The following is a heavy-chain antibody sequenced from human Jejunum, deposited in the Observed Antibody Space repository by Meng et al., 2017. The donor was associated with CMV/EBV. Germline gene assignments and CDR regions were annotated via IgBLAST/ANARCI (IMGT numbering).Heavy chain of an antibody. CDR3: ARLRCTSTCSFGGDMGV. CDR1: ISSSGYF. D-gene: IGHD2-2*01. J-gene: IGHJ6*02. CDR2: IYSSGST. V-gene: IGHV4-31*02. Sequence: ISSSGYFWTWIRQHPGKGLEWIAYIYSSGSTYSNPSLQSRVSVSVDTSKNQFSLTLNSMTAADTAVYYCARLRCTSTCSFGGDMGVWGQGTTVTVSS.